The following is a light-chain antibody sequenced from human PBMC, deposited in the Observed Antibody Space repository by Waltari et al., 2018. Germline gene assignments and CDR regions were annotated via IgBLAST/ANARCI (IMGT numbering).Light chain of an antibody. CDR1: QSISSY. CDR2: DAS. Sequence: EIVLKQSPATLSLSPGDRATLSCRASQSISSYLAWYQPKPGQAPRLLSYDASTRATGVPARFSGTGSVTDFTLTISRLEPEDFAIYYWQQRSKSFTFGPGTKVDMK. V-gene: IGKV3-11*01. J-gene: IGKJ3*01. CDR3: QQRSKSFT.